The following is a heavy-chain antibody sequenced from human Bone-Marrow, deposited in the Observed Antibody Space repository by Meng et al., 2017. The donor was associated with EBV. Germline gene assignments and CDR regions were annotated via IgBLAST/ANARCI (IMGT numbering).Heavy chain of an antibody. Sequence: QGQLQQWGAGLWKPSGTLPLPCAGYGGSFSGYYWSWIRQPPGKGLEWIGEINHSGSTNYNPSLKSRVTISVDTSKNQFSLKLSSVTAADTAVYYCARGCSGGSCSPFDYWGQGTLVTVSS. D-gene: IGHD2-15*01. V-gene: IGHV4-34*01. J-gene: IGHJ4*02. CDR2: INHSGST. CDR3: ARGCSGGSCSPFDY. CDR1: GGSFSGYY.